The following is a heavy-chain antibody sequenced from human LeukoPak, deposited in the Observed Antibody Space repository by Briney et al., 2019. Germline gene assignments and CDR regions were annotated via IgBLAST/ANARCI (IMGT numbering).Heavy chain of an antibody. J-gene: IGHJ6*03. CDR2: VNHSGST. V-gene: IGHV4-34*01. CDR3: ARVGRCSSTSCYRSSLSYYYYYYMDV. CDR1: GGSFSGYY. Sequence: SETLSLTCAVYGGSFSGYYWSWIRQPPGKGLEWIGEVNHSGSTNYNPSLKSRFTISVDTSKNQFSLKLSSVTAADTAVYYCARVGRCSSTSCYRSSLSYYYYYYMDVWGKGTTVTVSS. D-gene: IGHD2-2*01.